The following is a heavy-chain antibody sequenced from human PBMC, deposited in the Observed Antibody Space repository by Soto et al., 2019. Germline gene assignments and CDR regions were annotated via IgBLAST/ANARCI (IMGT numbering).Heavy chain of an antibody. CDR1: GFTFSTYS. Sequence: PGGSLRLSCAASGFTFSTYSMNWVRQAPGKGLEWVSYIDRSSSTIFYGDSVKGRFTISRDNAKNSLYLQMNSLRADDTAVYYCARDSSGWLGPDGWNWFDSWGQGTLVTVSS. J-gene: IGHJ5*01. V-gene: IGHV3-48*01. CDR2: IDRSSSTI. CDR3: ARDSSGWLGPDGWNWFDS. D-gene: IGHD6-19*01.